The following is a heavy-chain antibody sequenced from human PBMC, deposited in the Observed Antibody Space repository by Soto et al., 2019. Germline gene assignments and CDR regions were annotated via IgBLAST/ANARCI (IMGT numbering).Heavy chain of an antibody. V-gene: IGHV5-51*01. CDR1: GYSFTSYW. J-gene: IGHJ5*02. D-gene: IGHD3-3*01. CDR2: IYPGDSDT. Sequence: GESLKISCKGSGYSFTSYWIGWVRQMPGKGLEWMGIIYPGDSDTRYSPSFQGQVTISADKSISTAYLQWSSLKASDTAMYYCARSHYDFWSGYYSNWFDPWGQGTLVTVSS. CDR3: ARSHYDFWSGYYSNWFDP.